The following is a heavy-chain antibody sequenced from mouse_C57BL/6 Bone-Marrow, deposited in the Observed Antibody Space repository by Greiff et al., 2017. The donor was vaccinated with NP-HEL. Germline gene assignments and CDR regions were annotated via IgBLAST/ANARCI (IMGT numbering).Heavy chain of an antibody. Sequence: VMLVESGPGLVQPSQSLSITCTVSGFSLTSYGVHWVRQSPGKGLEWLGVIWSGGSTDYNAAFISRLSISKDNSTSQVFFKMNSLQADDTAIYYCARKRYAGGAMDYWGQGTSVTVSS. CDR2: IWSGGST. CDR1: GFSLTSYG. J-gene: IGHJ4*01. CDR3: ARKRYAGGAMDY. D-gene: IGHD6-5*01. V-gene: IGHV2-2*01.